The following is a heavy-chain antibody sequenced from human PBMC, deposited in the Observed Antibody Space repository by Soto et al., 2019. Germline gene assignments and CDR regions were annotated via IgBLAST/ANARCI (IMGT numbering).Heavy chain of an antibody. J-gene: IGHJ6*02. CDR2: FDPEDGET. Sequence: DSVKVACKVSGFNLTALSMNSVRQAPGKGLQWMGGFDPEDGETIYAQKLQGLVTLTEDTSTDTAYMELSSLRSGGTAVYYSATNGPSIQILGGGPYYYGKDVWRQRTRV. D-gene: IGHD3-3*01. CDR3: ATNGPSIQILGGGPYYYGKDV. V-gene: IGHV1-24*01. CDR1: GFNLTALS.